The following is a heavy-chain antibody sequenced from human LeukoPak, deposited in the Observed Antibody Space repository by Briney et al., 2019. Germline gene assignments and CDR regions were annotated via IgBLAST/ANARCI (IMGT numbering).Heavy chain of an antibody. CDR1: GSSFTSYW. CDR3: ARPVAARNEALFDY. CDR2: IYPGDSDN. J-gene: IGHJ4*02. D-gene: IGHD6-6*01. V-gene: IGHV5-51*01. Sequence: GAPLKISCKGPGSSFTSYWIGWVRQLPGKGLEWMGIIYPGDSDNRYSPSFQGQVTISADKSISTAYLQWSSLKASDTAMYYCARPVAARNEALFDYWGQGTLVTVSS.